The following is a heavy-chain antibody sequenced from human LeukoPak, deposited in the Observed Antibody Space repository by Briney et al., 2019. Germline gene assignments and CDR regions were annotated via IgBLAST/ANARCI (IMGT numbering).Heavy chain of an antibody. Sequence: SETLSLTCTVSGGSISSYYWSWIRQPPRKGLEWIGYIFYSGSTNYNPSLKSRVTISLDTSKNQFSLKLSSVTAADTAVYYCARAEGLDILTGYYNYAFDIWGQGTMVTVSS. CDR2: IFYSGST. J-gene: IGHJ3*02. D-gene: IGHD3-9*01. CDR3: ARAEGLDILTGYYNYAFDI. V-gene: IGHV4-59*01. CDR1: GGSISSYY.